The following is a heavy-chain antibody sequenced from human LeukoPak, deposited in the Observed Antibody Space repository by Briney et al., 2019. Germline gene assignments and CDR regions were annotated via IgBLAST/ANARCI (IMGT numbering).Heavy chain of an antibody. J-gene: IGHJ6*02. CDR1: GGSISSYY. Sequence: SETLSLTCTVSGGSISSYYWSCIRQPPGKGLEWIGNIYYSWSTNYNPSLQSRVTISVDTSKNQFSLKLSSVTAADTAVYYCARQLSYGMDVWGQGTTVTISS. V-gene: IGHV4-59*08. CDR3: ARQLSYGMDV. CDR2: IYYSWST.